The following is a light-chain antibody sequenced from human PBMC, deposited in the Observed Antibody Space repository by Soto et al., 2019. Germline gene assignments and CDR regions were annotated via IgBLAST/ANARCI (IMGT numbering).Light chain of an antibody. V-gene: IGLV2-23*03. J-gene: IGLJ3*02. CDR2: EGS. CDR1: SSDVGSHNL. Sequence: QSALTQPASVSGSPGQSITISCTGTSSDVGSHNLVSWYQQLPGKAPKLMIYEGSNRPSGVSNRFSGSKSGNTASLTISGLQAEDEADYYCCSYVGSSTFWVFGGGTKLTVL. CDR3: CSYVGSSTFWV.